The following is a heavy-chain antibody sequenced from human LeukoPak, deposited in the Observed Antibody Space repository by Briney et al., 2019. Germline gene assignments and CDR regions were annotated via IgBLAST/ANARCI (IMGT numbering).Heavy chain of an antibody. CDR1: GFTFDDYA. CDR3: ALSSSSYDY. V-gene: IGHV3-9*01. CDR2: ISWNSGSI. D-gene: IGHD6-13*01. Sequence: GRSLRLSCAASGFTFDDYAMHWVRQAPGKGLEWVSGISWNSGSIGYADSVKGRFTISRDNAKNSLYLQMNSLRAEDTAVYYCALSSSSYDYWGQGTLVTVSS. J-gene: IGHJ4*02.